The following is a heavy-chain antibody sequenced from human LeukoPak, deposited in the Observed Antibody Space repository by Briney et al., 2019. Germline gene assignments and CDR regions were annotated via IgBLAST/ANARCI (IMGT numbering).Heavy chain of an antibody. CDR2: VSTGSNYI. Sequence: GGSLRLSCTASGFTFSSYSLNWVRQGPGKGLEWVSSVSTGSNYIYYADSVKGRFTISRDNDKNSLYLQMNSLRVEDTAVYYCARDHFRGSSGYWGQGTLVTVSS. CDR3: ARDHFRGSSGY. V-gene: IGHV3-21*01. J-gene: IGHJ4*02. D-gene: IGHD3-22*01. CDR1: GFTFSSYS.